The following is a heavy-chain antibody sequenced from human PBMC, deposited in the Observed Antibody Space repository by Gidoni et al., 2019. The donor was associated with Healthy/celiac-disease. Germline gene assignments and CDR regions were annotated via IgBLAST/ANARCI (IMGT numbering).Heavy chain of an antibody. Sequence: AASGFTFSSYAMHWVRQAPGKGLEWVAVISYDGSNKYYADSVKGRFTISRDNSKNTLYLQMNSLRAEDTAVYYCARAVYCSSTSCYKEEFFDYWGQGTLVTVSS. V-gene: IGHV3-30-3*01. CDR1: GFTFSSYA. CDR2: ISYDGSNK. J-gene: IGHJ4*02. CDR3: ARAVYCSSTSCYKEEFFDY. D-gene: IGHD2-2*02.